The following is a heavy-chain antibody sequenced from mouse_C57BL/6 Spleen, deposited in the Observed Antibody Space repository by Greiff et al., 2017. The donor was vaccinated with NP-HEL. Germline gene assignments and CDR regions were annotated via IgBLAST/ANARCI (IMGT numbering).Heavy chain of an antibody. CDR3: AIADYDYDGYWYFDV. Sequence: EVMLVESEGGLVQPGSSMKLSCTASGFTFSDYYMAWVRQVPEKGLEWVANINYDGSSTYYLDSLKSRFIISRDNAKNILYLQMSSLKSEDTATYYCAIADYDYDGYWYFDVWGTGTTVTVSS. D-gene: IGHD2-4*01. J-gene: IGHJ1*03. CDR1: GFTFSDYY. CDR2: INYDGSST. V-gene: IGHV5-16*01.